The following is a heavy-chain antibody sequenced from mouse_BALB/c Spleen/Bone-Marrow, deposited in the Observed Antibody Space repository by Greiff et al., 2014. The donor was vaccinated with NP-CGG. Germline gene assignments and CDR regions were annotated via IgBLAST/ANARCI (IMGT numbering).Heavy chain of an antibody. CDR3: ARWDISTFTY. CDR1: GYTFTSYV. J-gene: IGHJ3*01. Sequence: EVQLQQSGPELVKPGASVKMSCKASGYTFTSYVMQWLKQKPGQGLEWIGYINPFNDGPXXXEKXKGKAXLTSDKSSNTAYLELSSLTSEDSAAYYCARWDISTFTYWGQGTLVTVSA. D-gene: IGHD3-3*01. CDR2: INPFNDGP. V-gene: IGHV1-14*01.